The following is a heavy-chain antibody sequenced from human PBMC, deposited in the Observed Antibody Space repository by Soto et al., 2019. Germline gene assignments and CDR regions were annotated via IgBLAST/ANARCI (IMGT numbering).Heavy chain of an antibody. CDR1: GGTFSSYA. J-gene: IGHJ6*02. D-gene: IGHD6-19*01. Sequence: QVQLVQSGAEVKKPGSSVKVSCKASGGTFSSYAISWVRQAPGHGLEWMGGIIPIVGTANYAQKFQGRVTITANESTSTAYPELCSLTSAGTAVYYCARGDVAGTLPYYYGVAGWSRRTTVIFSS. V-gene: IGHV1-69*01. CDR2: IIPIVGTA. CDR3: ARGDVAGTLPYYYGVAG.